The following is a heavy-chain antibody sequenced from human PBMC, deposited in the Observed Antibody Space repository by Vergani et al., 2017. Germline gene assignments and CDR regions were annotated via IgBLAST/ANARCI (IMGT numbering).Heavy chain of an antibody. CDR2: INSDGSST. CDR1: GFTFSSYW. J-gene: IGHJ6*02. V-gene: IGHV3-74*01. Sequence: EVQLVESGGGLVQPGGSLRLSCAASGFTFSSYWMHWVRQAPGKGLVWVSRINSDGSSTSYADSVKGRFTISRDNAKNTLYLQMNSLRAEDTAVYYCAREWGGTMVRGVITYYYYYGMDVWGQGTTVTVSS. CDR3: AREWGGTMVRGVITYYYYYGMDV. D-gene: IGHD3-10*01.